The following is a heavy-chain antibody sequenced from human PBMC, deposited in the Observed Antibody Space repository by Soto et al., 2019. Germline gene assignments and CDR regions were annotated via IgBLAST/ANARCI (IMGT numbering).Heavy chain of an antibody. D-gene: IGHD7-27*01. CDR2: IYYGGST. J-gene: IGHJ4*02. Sequence: PSETLPLTCTVSGGSISNLYWSWIRQSPGKGLEWIGFIYYGGSTNYNPSLKSRVTISVDTPKNQFSLKLSSVTAADTAVYYCAKNWNWGSLVHWGQGTLVTVSS. CDR1: GGSISNLY. CDR3: AKNWNWGSLVH. V-gene: IGHV4-59*08.